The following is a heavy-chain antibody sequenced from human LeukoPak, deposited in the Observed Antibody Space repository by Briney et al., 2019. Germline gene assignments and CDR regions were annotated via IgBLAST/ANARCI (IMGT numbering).Heavy chain of an antibody. V-gene: IGHV4-59*12. D-gene: IGHD5-12*01. Sequence: SETLSLTCSVSGSSMNLYSWNWIRQSPGKGLEWIAYMYYSGTTNYNPSLENRAAISLDLSRHQFSLRLNSVTAADTAVYYCARSQVATNAQSLGYWGQGTLVSVSS. CDR3: ARSQVATNAQSLGY. J-gene: IGHJ4*02. CDR2: MYYSGTT. CDR1: GSSMNLYS.